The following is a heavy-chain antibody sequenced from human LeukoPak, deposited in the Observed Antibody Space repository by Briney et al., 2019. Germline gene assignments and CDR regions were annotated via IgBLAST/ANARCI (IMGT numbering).Heavy chain of an antibody. CDR2: IIPILGIA. D-gene: IGHD3-10*01. J-gene: IGHJ4*02. CDR1: GGTFSSYA. CDR3: ARDLMVRGVEYYFDY. Sequence: SVKVSCKASGGTFSSYAIGWVRQAPGQGLEWMGRIIPILGIANYAQKFQGRVTITADKSTSTAYMELSSLRSEDTAVYYCARDLMVRGVEYYFDYWGQGTLVTVSS. V-gene: IGHV1-69*04.